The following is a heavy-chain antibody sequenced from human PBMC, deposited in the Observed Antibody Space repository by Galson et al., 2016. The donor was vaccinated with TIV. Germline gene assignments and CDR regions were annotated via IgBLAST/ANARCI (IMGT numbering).Heavy chain of an antibody. CDR1: GFTFSTYA. D-gene: IGHD5-18*01. CDR2: IWYDGSNK. V-gene: IGHV3-33*01. J-gene: IGHJ6*02. CDR3: ARIHRSYGMDA. Sequence: SLRLSCAASGFTFSTYAMHWVRQAPGKGLEWVAIIWYDGSNKDYTDSVKGRFTISRDKSKNTLYLQMDSVRVEDTATYYCARIHRSYGMDAWGQGTTVTVSS.